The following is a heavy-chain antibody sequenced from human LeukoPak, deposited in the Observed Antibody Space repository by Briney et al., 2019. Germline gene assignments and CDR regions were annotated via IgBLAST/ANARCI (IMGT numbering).Heavy chain of an antibody. CDR3: ARVYRYSSSWYSGMDV. CDR2: ISAYNGNT. D-gene: IGHD6-13*01. V-gene: IGHV1-18*01. CDR1: GYTFTSYG. Sequence: RASVKVSCKASGYTFTSYGISWVRQAPGQGLEWMRWISAYNGNTNYAQKLQGRVTMTTDTSTSTAYMELRSLRSDDTAVYYCARVYRYSSSWYSGMDVWGQGTTVTVSS. J-gene: IGHJ6*02.